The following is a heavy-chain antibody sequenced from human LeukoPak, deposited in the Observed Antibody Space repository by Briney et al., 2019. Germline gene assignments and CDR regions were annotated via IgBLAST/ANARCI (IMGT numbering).Heavy chain of an antibody. CDR2: IRYDGSNK. D-gene: IGHD4-17*01. V-gene: IGHV3-30*02. CDR3: AKDGSTTVTTRYFDL. CDR1: GFTFSSYG. Sequence: GGSLRLSCAASGFTFSSYGMHWVRQAPGEGLEWVAFIRYDGSNKYYADSVKGRFTISRDNSKNTLYLQMNSLRAEDTAVYYCAKDGSTTVTTRYFDLWGRGTLVTVSS. J-gene: IGHJ2*01.